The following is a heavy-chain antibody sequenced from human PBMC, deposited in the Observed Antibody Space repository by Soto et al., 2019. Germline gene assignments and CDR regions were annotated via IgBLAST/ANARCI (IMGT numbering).Heavy chain of an antibody. CDR3: ARDCYDSSGYLALFDY. Sequence: GGSLRLSCAASGFTFDDYAMHWVRQAPGKGLEWVSGISWNSGSIGHADSVKGRFTISRDNAKNSLYLQMNSLRAEDTALYYCARDCYDSSGYLALFDYWGQGTLVTVSS. CDR1: GFTFDDYA. V-gene: IGHV3-9*01. J-gene: IGHJ4*02. D-gene: IGHD3-22*01. CDR2: ISWNSGSI.